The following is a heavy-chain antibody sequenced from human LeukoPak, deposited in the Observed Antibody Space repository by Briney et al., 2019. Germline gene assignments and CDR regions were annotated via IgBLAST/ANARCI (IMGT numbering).Heavy chain of an antibody. CDR1: GYTFTASY. CDR2: ANPTSGRT. J-gene: IGHJ4*02. V-gene: IGHV1-46*01. D-gene: IGHD2-2*02. Sequence: ASVKVSCKASGYTFTASYLHWVRQAPGLGLEWMGMANPTSGRTNYAQKFRGRVTMTRDTSTSTVYMELTSLRSEDTAVYYCATVLGCSSTSCYSFDYWGQGTLVTVSS. CDR3: ATVLGCSSTSCYSFDY.